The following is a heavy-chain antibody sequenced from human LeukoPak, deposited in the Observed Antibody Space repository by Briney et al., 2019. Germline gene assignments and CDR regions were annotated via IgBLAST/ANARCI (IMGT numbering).Heavy chain of an antibody. J-gene: IGHJ5*02. CDR2: ISAYNGKT. Sequence: ASVKVSCKASDYTFTNYGVSWVRQAPGQGLEWMGWISAYNGKTYYAQKLQGRVTMTTDTSTSTAYMELRSLRSDDTAVYYCARDQFAFDPWGQGTLVTVSS. D-gene: IGHD3-10*01. CDR3: ARDQFAFDP. CDR1: DYTFTNYG. V-gene: IGHV1-18*01.